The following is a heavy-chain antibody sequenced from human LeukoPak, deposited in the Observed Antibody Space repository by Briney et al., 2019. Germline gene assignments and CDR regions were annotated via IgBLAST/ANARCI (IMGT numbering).Heavy chain of an antibody. CDR3: ARDSRGSGGSCFNP. D-gene: IGHD2-15*01. Sequence: GGSLRLSCAASGFTFSSYWMSWVRQAPGKGLEWVANIKQDGSEKYYVDSVKGRFTISRDNSKNTLYLQMNSLRAEDTAVYYCARDSRGSGGSCFNPWGQGTLVTVSS. CDR2: IKQDGSEK. J-gene: IGHJ5*02. V-gene: IGHV3-7*01. CDR1: GFTFSSYW.